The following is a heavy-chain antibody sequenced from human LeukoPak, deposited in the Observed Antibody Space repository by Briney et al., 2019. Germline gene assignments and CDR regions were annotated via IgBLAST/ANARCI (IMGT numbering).Heavy chain of an antibody. V-gene: IGHV1-24*01. D-gene: IGHD2-15*01. CDR3: ATGPLSGSLFDY. J-gene: IGHJ4*02. CDR1: GYTLTELS. CDR2: FDPEDGET. Sequence: ASVKVSCKVSGYTLTELSMHWVRQAPGQGLEWMGGFDPEDGETIYAQKFQGRVTMTEDTSTDTAYMELSSLRSEDTAVYYCATGPLSGSLFDYWGQGTLVTVSS.